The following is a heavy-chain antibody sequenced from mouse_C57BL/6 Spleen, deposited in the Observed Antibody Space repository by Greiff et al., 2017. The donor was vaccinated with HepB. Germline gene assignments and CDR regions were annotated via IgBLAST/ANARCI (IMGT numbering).Heavy chain of an antibody. J-gene: IGHJ3*01. V-gene: IGHV1-55*01. Sequence: VQLQQPGAELVKPGASVKMSCKASGYTFTSYWITWVKQRPGQGLEWIGDIYPGSGSTNYNEKFKSKATLTVDPSSSTAYMQLSSLTSEDSAVYCLARRIYDGFYTFCWFAYWGQGTLVTVSA. D-gene: IGHD2-3*01. CDR3: ARRIYDGFYTFCWFAY. CDR2: IYPGSGST. CDR1: GYTFTSYW.